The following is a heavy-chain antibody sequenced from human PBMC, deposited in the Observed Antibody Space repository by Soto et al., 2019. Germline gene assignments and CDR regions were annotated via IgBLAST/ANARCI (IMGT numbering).Heavy chain of an antibody. CDR3: ARTGYYGSGSYSYYYYYYMDV. D-gene: IGHD3-10*01. V-gene: IGHV4-34*01. CDR1: GGSFSGYY. CDR2: INHSGST. Sequence: QVQLQQWGAGLLKPSETLSLTCAVYGGSFSGYYWRWIRQPPGKGLEWIGEINHSGSTNYNPSLKSRVTKSVDTSNNQFSLKLSSVTAADTAVYYCARTGYYGSGSYSYYYYYYMDVWGKGTTVTVSS. J-gene: IGHJ6*03.